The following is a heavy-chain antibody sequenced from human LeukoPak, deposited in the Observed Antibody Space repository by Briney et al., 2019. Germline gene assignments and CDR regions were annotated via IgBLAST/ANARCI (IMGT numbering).Heavy chain of an antibody. Sequence: SVKVSCKASGGTFSSYAICWVRQAPGQGLEWMGGIIPIFGTANYAQKFQGRVTITADESTSTAYMELSSLRSEDTAVYYCAREECSGGSCYGWFDPWGQGTLVTVSS. D-gene: IGHD2-15*01. CDR1: GGTFSSYA. J-gene: IGHJ5*02. V-gene: IGHV1-69*01. CDR3: AREECSGGSCYGWFDP. CDR2: IIPIFGTA.